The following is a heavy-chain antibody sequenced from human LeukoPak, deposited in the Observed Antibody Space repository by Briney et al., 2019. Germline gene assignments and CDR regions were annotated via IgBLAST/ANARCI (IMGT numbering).Heavy chain of an antibody. Sequence: QTGGSLRLSCAVSEFTFSNYALSWVRQAPGKGLKWVSGVSGSGGSTFYADSVKGRFTISRDNSKNTLYLQMNSLRAEDTAVYYCARSCSSGWYALDYWGQGTLVTVSS. CDR1: EFTFSNYA. CDR3: ARSCSSGWYALDY. D-gene: IGHD6-19*01. J-gene: IGHJ4*02. CDR2: VSGSGGST. V-gene: IGHV3-23*01.